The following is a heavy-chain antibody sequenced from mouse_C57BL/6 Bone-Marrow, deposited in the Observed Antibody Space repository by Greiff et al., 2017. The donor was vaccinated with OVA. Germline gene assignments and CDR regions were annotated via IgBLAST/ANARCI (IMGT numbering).Heavy chain of an antibody. CDR2: IDPDTGGT. D-gene: IGHD2-5*01. Sequence: VQLQQPGAELVRPGASVTLSCKASGYTFTDYEMHWVKQTPVHGLEWIGAIDPDTGGTAYNQKFKGKAILTADKSSSTAYMELRSLTSEDSAVYYCTRSYSNYYDMDYWGQGTAVPVTS. CDR3: TRSYSNYYDMDY. J-gene: IGHJ4*01. V-gene: IGHV1-15*01. CDR1: GYTFTDYE.